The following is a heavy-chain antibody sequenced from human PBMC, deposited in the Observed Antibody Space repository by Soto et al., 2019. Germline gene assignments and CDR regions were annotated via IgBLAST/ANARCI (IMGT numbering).Heavy chain of an antibody. J-gene: IGHJ4*02. Sequence: GGSLRLSCTTSGFTFGDYALSWVRQAPGKGLEWVGFIRRNAYGGTTDYAASVKGRFTISRDDSKSIAYLQMNSLRTEDSALYYCTRASSLDFDFWGQGTLVTVSS. CDR3: TRASSLDFDF. CDR2: IRRNAYGGTT. V-gene: IGHV3-49*04. D-gene: IGHD3-16*01. CDR1: GFTFGDYA.